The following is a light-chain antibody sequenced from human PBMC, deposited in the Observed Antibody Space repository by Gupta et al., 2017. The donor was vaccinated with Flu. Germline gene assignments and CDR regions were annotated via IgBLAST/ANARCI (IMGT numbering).Light chain of an antibody. CDR2: SAS. Sequence: DIQMTQSPSTVSASVGDRVTITCRASQTISLYLNWYQQMPGKAPKLLIYSASSLDSGVPSRFSGSGSETDFSLTISSLHPDDFAIYYCQQSYSTPQTFGQGTKVEI. J-gene: IGKJ1*01. CDR1: QTISLY. V-gene: IGKV1-39*01. CDR3: QQSYSTPQT.